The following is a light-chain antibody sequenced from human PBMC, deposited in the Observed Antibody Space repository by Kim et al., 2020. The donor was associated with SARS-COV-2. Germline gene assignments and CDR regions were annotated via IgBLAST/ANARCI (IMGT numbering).Light chain of an antibody. CDR1: SGSIASNY. CDR2: EDN. V-gene: IGLV6-57*03. CDR3: QSYDSSNHVV. Sequence: TLSCTRSSGSIASNYVQWYQQRPGSAPTTVIYEDNQRPSGVPDRFSGSIDSSSNSASLTISGLKTEDEADYYCQSYDSSNHVVFGGGTQLTVL. J-gene: IGLJ2*01.